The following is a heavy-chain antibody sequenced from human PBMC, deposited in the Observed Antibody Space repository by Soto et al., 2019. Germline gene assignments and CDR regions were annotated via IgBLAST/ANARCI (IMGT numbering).Heavy chain of an antibody. CDR2: IKSKTDGGTT. CDR3: TRDSYSTMIVVRFDS. CDR1: GFTFSNAW. V-gene: IGHV3-15*07. J-gene: IGHJ4*01. D-gene: IGHD3-22*01. Sequence: EVQLVESGGGLVKPGGSLRLSCAASGFTFSNAWINWVRQAPGKGLEWVGRIKSKTDGGTTDFAAPVKGRFAISRDDSKNMVYLQMNSLKTEDTGIYYCTRDSYSTMIVVRFDSWGHGTLVTVSS.